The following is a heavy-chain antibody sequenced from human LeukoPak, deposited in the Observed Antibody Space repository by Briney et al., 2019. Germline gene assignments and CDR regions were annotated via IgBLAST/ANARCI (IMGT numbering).Heavy chain of an antibody. Sequence: SDILSLTCTVSGGSISSYYWIWIRQPAGKGLDGIGRFYTSGSTNYNPSLKSRVTMSVDTSKNQFSLKLSSVTAADTAVYYCARDPDTMMSVQDAFDIWGQGTMGTVSS. V-gene: IGHV4-4*07. CDR2: FYTSGST. CDR1: GGSISSYY. D-gene: IGHD3-22*01. CDR3: ARDPDTMMSVQDAFDI. J-gene: IGHJ3*02.